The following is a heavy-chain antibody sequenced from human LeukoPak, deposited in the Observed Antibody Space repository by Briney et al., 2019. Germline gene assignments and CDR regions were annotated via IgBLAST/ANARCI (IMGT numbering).Heavy chain of an antibody. CDR2: INHSGST. V-gene: IGHV4-34*01. CDR1: GGSFSGYY. Sequence: SETLSLTCAVYGGSFSGYYWSWIRQPPGKGLEWIGEINHSGSTNYNPPLKSRVTISVDTSKNQFSLKLSSVTAADTAVYYCARHSFGLLRYWGQGTLVTVSS. D-gene: IGHD3/OR15-3a*01. J-gene: IGHJ4*02. CDR3: ARHSFGLLRY.